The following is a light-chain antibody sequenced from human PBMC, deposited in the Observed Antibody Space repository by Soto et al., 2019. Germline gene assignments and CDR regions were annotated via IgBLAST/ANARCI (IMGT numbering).Light chain of an antibody. CDR2: DVS. Sequence: QSVLTQPASVSGSPGQSITISCTGTSGDVGGYNYVSWYQQHPGKVPKLMIYDVSNRPSGISNRFSGSKSGNTASLTISGLQAEDEADYICRSYSKSTTLVVFGGVPTVTVL. V-gene: IGLV2-14*03. CDR3: RSYSKSTTLVV. CDR1: SGDVGGYNY. J-gene: IGLJ2*01.